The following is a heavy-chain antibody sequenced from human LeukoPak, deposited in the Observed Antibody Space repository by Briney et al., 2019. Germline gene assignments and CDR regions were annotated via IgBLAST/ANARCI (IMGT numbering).Heavy chain of an antibody. CDR3: AGGRGTSVYFDS. J-gene: IGHJ4*02. D-gene: IGHD1-1*01. Sequence: GGTLRLSCAASGFTFSSYSMNWVRQAPGKGLEWISYISSSGSAFYYADSVKGRFTISRDSAQNSLSLQMSSLRVEDTAVYYCAGGRGTSVYFDSWGQGTLVTVSS. V-gene: IGHV3-48*01. CDR1: GFTFSSYS. CDR2: ISSSGSAF.